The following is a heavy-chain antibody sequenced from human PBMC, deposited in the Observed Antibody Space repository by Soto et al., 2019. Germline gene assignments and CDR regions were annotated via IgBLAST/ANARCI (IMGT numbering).Heavy chain of an antibody. CDR2: ISSSGSTI. V-gene: IGHV3-11*01. CDR3: ARYRTSVGYCSGGSCYSSTDNWFDP. Sequence: PGGSLRLSCAASGFTFSDYYMSWIRQAPGKGLEWVSYISSSGSTIYYADSVKGRFTISRDNAKNSLYLQMNSLRAEDTAVYYCARYRTSVGYCSGGSCYSSTDNWFDPWGQGTLVTVSS. J-gene: IGHJ5*02. D-gene: IGHD2-15*01. CDR1: GFTFSDYY.